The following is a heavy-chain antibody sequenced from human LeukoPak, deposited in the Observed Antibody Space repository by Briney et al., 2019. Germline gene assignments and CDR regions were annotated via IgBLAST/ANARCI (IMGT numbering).Heavy chain of an antibody. J-gene: IGHJ4*02. D-gene: IGHD3-9*01. CDR3: AREYYYILTPYGY. CDR2: IKQDGSEK. Sequence: GRSLTLSCAASGFTFSSYCISWVRHAPGKGLEWVANIKQDGSEKYYVDSVKGRFTNPRDNANNSLYLQMNSLRAENSPVYYCAREYYYILTPYGYWGQGTLVSVSS. V-gene: IGHV3-7*03. CDR1: GFTFSSYC.